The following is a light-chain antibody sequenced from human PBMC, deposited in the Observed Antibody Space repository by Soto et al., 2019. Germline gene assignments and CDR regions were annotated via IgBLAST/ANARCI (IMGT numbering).Light chain of an antibody. V-gene: IGLV2-14*01. CDR1: SSDVGGYNY. CDR3: SSYTSSSTLYV. Sequence: ALTQPASVSGSPGQSITISCTGTSSDVGGYNYVSWYQQHPGKAPKLMIYDVSNRPSGVSNRFSGSKSDNTASLTISGLQAEDEADYYCSSYTSSSTLYVFGTGTKLTVL. CDR2: DVS. J-gene: IGLJ1*01.